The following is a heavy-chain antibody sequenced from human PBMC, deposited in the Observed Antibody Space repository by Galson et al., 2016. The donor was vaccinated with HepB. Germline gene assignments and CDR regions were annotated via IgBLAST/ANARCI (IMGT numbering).Heavy chain of an antibody. D-gene: IGHD3-3*01. CDR2: VYPGDSDT. CDR3: ARPVVAGGYYPHAFDI. Sequence: QSGAEVKKPGESLRISCEGSGYIFIDFWIAWVRQMPGKGLELMGIVYPGDSDTTYSPSFQGQVTISADKSIKASYLQWSSLKASYTAMYYCARPVVAGGYYPHAFDIWGPGTMVTVSS. CDR1: GYIFIDFW. V-gene: IGHV5-51*01. J-gene: IGHJ3*02.